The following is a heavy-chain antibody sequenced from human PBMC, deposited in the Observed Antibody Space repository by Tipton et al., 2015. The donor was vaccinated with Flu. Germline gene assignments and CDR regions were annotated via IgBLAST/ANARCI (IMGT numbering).Heavy chain of an antibody. CDR1: GASISSYF. CDR2: IYYSGST. Sequence: LRLSCNVSGASISSYFWNWIRQPPGKGLEWIGYIYYSGSTNYNPSLKSRVTISVDTSKNQFSLKLSSVTAADTAMYYCARTFAVTTLGYWFDPWGQGTLVTVSS. V-gene: IGHV4-59*08. J-gene: IGHJ5*02. D-gene: IGHD4-17*01. CDR3: ARTFAVTTLGYWFDP.